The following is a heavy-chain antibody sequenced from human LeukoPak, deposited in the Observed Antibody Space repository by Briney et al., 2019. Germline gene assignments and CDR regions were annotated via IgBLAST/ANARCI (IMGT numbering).Heavy chain of an antibody. V-gene: IGHV3-66*01. J-gene: IGHJ4*02. Sequence: HPGGSLRLSCAASGFTFSSYWMHWVRQAPGKGLEWVSVIYSGGSTYYADSVKGRFTISRDNSKNTVYLQMNSLRAEDTAVYYCARESSGWLQLFDYWGQGTLVTVSS. D-gene: IGHD5-24*01. CDR3: ARESSGWLQLFDY. CDR1: GFTFSSYW. CDR2: IYSGGST.